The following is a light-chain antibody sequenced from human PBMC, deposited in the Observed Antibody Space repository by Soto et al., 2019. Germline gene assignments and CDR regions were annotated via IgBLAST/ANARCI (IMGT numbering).Light chain of an antibody. Sequence: EIVMTQSPATLSVSPGEGATLSCRASQSVSSNFAWYQQKPGQAPRLLIYGASTRATGIPARFSGSGSGKEFTLSISSLKSEDVAVYYCQQYQNWPLTLGGGTKVDTK. CDR1: QSVSSN. J-gene: IGKJ4*01. CDR2: GAS. CDR3: QQYQNWPLT. V-gene: IGKV3-15*01.